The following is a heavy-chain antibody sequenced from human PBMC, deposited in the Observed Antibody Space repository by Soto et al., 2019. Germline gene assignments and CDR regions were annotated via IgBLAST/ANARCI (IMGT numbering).Heavy chain of an antibody. J-gene: IGHJ5*02. CDR2: IIPIFGTA. CDR3: AREVVEIKWGNWFDP. V-gene: IGHV1-69*01. CDR1: GGTFSSYA. Sequence: QVQLVQSGAEVKKPGSSVKVSCKASGGTFSSYAISWVRQAPGQGLEWMGGIIPIFGTADYAQKFQGRVTITADESTSPAYMELSSLRSEDTAVYYCAREVVEIKWGNWFDPWGQGTLVTVSS. D-gene: IGHD5-12*01.